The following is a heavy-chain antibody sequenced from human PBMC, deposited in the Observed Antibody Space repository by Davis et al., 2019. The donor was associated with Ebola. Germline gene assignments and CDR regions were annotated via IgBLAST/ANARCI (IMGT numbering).Heavy chain of an antibody. CDR3: ARGDFRGNERDY. Sequence: MPSETLSLTCAVYGGSSSDYYWSWIRQPPGKGLEWIGEINHSGSTNYSPSLKSRVTISIDTSKNQFSLRLNSVAAADTAVYYCARGDFRGNERDYWGQGTLVTVSS. J-gene: IGHJ4*02. D-gene: IGHD4-23*01. CDR2: INHSGST. V-gene: IGHV4-34*01. CDR1: GGSSSDYY.